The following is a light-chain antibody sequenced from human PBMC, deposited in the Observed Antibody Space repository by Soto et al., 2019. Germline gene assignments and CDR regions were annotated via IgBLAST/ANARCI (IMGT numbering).Light chain of an antibody. Sequence: QSAPTQPRSVSGSPGQSVTISCTGTSSDVGGYNYVSWYQQYPGKAPKLMIYDVNKRPSGVPDRFSGSKSGNTASLTISGLQAEDEADYYCCSYAGGYTYVFGTVTKLTVL. CDR2: DVN. CDR3: CSYAGGYTYV. J-gene: IGLJ1*01. CDR1: SSDVGGYNY. V-gene: IGLV2-11*01.